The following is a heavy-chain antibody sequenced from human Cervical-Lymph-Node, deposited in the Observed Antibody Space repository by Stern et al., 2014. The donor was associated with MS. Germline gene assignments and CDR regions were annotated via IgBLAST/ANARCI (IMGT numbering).Heavy chain of an antibody. Sequence: QVQLVQSGAEVKKPGASVKVSCKVFGYTLTELSMHWVRQAPGKGLEWMGGFDPEDGETIYAQKFQGRVTMTEDTSTDTAYMELSSLRSEDTAVYYCATDRDDFRSGYSAPTKGYGLDVWGQGTTVTVTS. CDR3: ATDRDDFRSGYSAPTKGYGLDV. J-gene: IGHJ6*02. CDR2: FDPEDGET. D-gene: IGHD3-3*01. V-gene: IGHV1-24*01. CDR1: GYTLTELS.